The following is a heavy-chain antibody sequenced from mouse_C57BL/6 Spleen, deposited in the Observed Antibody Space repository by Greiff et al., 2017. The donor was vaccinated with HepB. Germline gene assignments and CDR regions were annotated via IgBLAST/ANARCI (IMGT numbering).Heavy chain of an antibody. V-gene: IGHV1-50*01. J-gene: IGHJ4*01. CDR1: GYTFTSYW. D-gene: IGHD1-1*01. CDR3: ARRGYGSSGAMDY. CDR2: IDPSDSYT. Sequence: VQLQQPGAELVKPGASVKLSCKASGYTFTSYWMQWVKQRPGQGLEWIGEIDPSDSYTNYNQKFKGKATLTVDTSSSTAYMQLSSLTSEDSAVYYCARRGYGSSGAMDYWGQGTSVTVSS.